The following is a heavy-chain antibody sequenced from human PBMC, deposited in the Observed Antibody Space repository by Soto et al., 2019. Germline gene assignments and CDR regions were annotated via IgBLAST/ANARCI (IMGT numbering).Heavy chain of an antibody. CDR3: ANIVGANDY. V-gene: IGHV4-4*07. CDR2: IYSSGSA. J-gene: IGHJ4*02. CDR1: GGCISTSS. D-gene: IGHD1-26*01. Sequence: SETLSLTCTVSGGCISTSSWTWLRHPAGKGLEWIGHIYSSGSANSNPSLKSRVSMSVDTSKNQFSLKLNSVTAADTAVYYCANIVGANDYWGQGALVT.